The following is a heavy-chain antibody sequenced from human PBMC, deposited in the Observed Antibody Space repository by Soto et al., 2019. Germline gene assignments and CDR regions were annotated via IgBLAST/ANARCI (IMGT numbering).Heavy chain of an antibody. Sequence: GGSLRLSCAASGFTFSDYYMSWIRQAPGKGLEWVSYISSSGSTIYYADSVKGRFTISRDNAKDSLYLQMNSLRAEDTAVYYCARDKPYWDSSGYSSFDYWGQGTLVTVSS. CDR3: ARDKPYWDSSGYSSFDY. D-gene: IGHD3-22*01. CDR1: GFTFSDYY. V-gene: IGHV3-11*01. J-gene: IGHJ4*02. CDR2: ISSSGSTI.